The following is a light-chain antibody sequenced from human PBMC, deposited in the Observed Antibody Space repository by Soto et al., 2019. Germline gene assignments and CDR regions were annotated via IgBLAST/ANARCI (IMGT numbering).Light chain of an antibody. J-gene: IGKJ1*01. V-gene: IGKV3-20*01. Sequence: EIVLTQSPGTLSLSPGERATLFCRASQSVDSSFLAWYQQKPGQSPRLLLYATSSRGAGIPDRFRASGSGTDFTLTISRLEPEDSALYYCHQYGRLPRTFGQGTQVEVK. CDR3: HQYGRLPRT. CDR2: ATS. CDR1: QSVDSSF.